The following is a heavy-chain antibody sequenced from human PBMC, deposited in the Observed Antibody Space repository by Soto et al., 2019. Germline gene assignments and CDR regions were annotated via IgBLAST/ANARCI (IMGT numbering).Heavy chain of an antibody. CDR2: LYGSGDT. CDR1: GFIVSSKY. D-gene: IGHD4-4*01. V-gene: IGHV3-66*01. CDR3: AKAVLQWQKVEWFDH. J-gene: IGHJ5*02. Sequence: KLVESGGGLVQPGGSLRLSCAASGFIVSSKYMSWVRQAPGKGLEWVSVLYGSGDTYYADSVRGRFTISRDSSKNTLYLQMNRLRVDDTGVYYCAKAVLQWQKVEWFDHWGQGARVSVSS.